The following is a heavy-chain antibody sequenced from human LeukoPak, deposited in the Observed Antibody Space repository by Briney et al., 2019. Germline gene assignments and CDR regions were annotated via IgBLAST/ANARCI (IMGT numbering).Heavy chain of an antibody. J-gene: IGHJ4*02. CDR2: ISTSSSYI. CDR1: GFTFSSYS. Sequence: GGSLRLSCAASGFTFSSYSMNWVRQAPGKGLEWVSSISTSSSYIYYADSVKGRFTISRDNAKNSLYLQMNSLRAEDTAVYYCASYYYDSSGYPGDYWGQGTLVTVSS. CDR3: ASYYYDSSGYPGDY. D-gene: IGHD3-22*01. V-gene: IGHV3-21*01.